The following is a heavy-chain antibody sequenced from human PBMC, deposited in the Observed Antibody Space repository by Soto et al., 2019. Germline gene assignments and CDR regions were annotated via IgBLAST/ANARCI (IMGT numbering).Heavy chain of an antibody. CDR2: IYHSGST. J-gene: IGHJ4*02. Sequence: TLSLTCAVSGGSIGSSNWWSWVRQPPGKGLEWIGEIYHSGSTNYNPSLKSRLTISIDKSKNQFSLKLTSVTAADTAVYYCAADYGSGSYYVRGYFDYWGQGTLVTVSS. D-gene: IGHD3-10*01. CDR1: GGSIGSSNW. CDR3: AADYGSGSYYVRGYFDY. V-gene: IGHV4-4*02.